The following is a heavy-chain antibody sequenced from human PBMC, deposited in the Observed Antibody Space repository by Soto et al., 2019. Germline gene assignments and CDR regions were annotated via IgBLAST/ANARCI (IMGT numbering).Heavy chain of an antibody. CDR2: IYPGDSDT. J-gene: IGHJ3*02. CDR1: GYKFTGYW. D-gene: IGHD6-19*01. V-gene: IGHV5-51*01. CDR3: ARFLGIAVAGTGDAFDI. Sequence: GESLKISCKASGYKFTGYWIGWVRQMPGKGLEWMGIIYPGDSDTRYSPSFDGHVTISADKSISTAYLQWSSLKASDTAMYYCARFLGIAVAGTGDAFDIWGQGTMVTVSS.